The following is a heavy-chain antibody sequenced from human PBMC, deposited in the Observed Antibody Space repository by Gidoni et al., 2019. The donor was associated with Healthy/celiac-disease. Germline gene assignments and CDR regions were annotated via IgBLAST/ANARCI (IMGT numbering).Heavy chain of an antibody. Sequence: EVQLVESVGGLVQPCGSLRLSCAAAEFPCSSAAMRWVRQAPGKGLEWVSAISGSGGSIYYEDSVKGRFTIARDNSKNTLYLQMNSLRAEDTAVYYCAKDVDTAMVSPHFDYWGQGTLVTVSS. V-gene: IGHV3-23*04. J-gene: IGHJ4*02. D-gene: IGHD5-18*01. CDR2: ISGSGGSI. CDR3: AKDVDTAMVSPHFDY. CDR1: EFPCSSAA.